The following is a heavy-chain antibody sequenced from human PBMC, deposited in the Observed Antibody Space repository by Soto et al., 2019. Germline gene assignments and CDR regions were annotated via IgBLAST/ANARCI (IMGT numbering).Heavy chain of an antibody. D-gene: IGHD6-13*01. J-gene: IGHJ4*02. CDR2: VWFDGSNE. CDR3: AKRVGVSVAAAGFDL. V-gene: IGHV3-33*06. CDR1: GLIFSSYG. Sequence: QVQLVESGGGVVQPGRSLRLSCVASGLIFSSYGMHWVRQAPGKGLEWVAVVWFDGSNEFYADSVKGRFTISRDNSKKTLFLQMDSLRAEDTAVYYCAKRVGVSVAAAGFDLWGQGTLVTVSS.